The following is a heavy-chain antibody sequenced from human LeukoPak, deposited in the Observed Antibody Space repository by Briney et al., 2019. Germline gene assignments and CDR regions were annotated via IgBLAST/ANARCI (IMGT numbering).Heavy chain of an antibody. D-gene: IGHD6-19*01. CDR2: INHSGST. V-gene: IGHV4-34*01. J-gene: IGHJ4*02. CDR3: ARGRQVAGADY. CDR1: GGSFSVYY. Sequence: PSETLSLTCAVYGGSFSVYYWSWIRQPPGKGLEWIGEINHSGSTNYNPSLKSRVTISVDTSKNQFSLKLSSVTAADTAVYYCARGRQVAGADYWGQGTLVTVSS.